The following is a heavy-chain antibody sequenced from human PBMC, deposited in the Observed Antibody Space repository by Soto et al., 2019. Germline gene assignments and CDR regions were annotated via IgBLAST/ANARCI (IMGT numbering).Heavy chain of an antibody. J-gene: IGHJ3*02. CDR1: GFTFSSYA. Sequence: GGSLRLSCAASGFTFSSYAMSWVRQAPGKGLEWVSAISGSGGSTYYADSVKGWFTISRDNSKNTLYLQMNSLRAEDTAVYYCAKDLRGYCSSTSCYHDAFDIWGQGTMVTVSS. V-gene: IGHV3-23*01. CDR3: AKDLRGYCSSTSCYHDAFDI. D-gene: IGHD2-2*03. CDR2: ISGSGGST.